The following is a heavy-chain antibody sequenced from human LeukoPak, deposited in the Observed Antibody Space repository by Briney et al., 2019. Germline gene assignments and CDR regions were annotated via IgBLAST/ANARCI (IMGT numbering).Heavy chain of an antibody. CDR2: ISGSGVST. CDR3: ARERDYDSSGYYGY. D-gene: IGHD3-22*01. J-gene: IGHJ4*02. Sequence: GGSLRLSCAASGFTFSNYAMSWVRQAPGKGLEWVSAISGSGVSTYYADSVKGRFTISRDNSKNTLYLQMNSLRAEDTAVYYCARERDYDSSGYYGYWGQGTLVTVSS. CDR1: GFTFSNYA. V-gene: IGHV3-23*01.